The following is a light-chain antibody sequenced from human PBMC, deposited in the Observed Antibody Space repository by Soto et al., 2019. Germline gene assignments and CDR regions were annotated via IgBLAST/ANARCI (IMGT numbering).Light chain of an antibody. J-gene: IGKJ2*01. CDR2: AAS. CDR1: QSISDY. Sequence: DIQMTQSPSSLSASVGDRVTITCRASQSISDYLNWYQQKVGKAPKLLIYAASTLQSGVPSRFSGSGSGTDFTLTITSLQPEDFATYYCQQTYTTPQTFGQGTKLEIK. V-gene: IGKV1-39*01. CDR3: QQTYTTPQT.